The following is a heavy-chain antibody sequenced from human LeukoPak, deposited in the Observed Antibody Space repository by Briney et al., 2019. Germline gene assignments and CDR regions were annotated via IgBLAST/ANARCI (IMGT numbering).Heavy chain of an antibody. CDR1: GGSISSYY. D-gene: IGHD6-19*01. V-gene: IGHV4-34*01. Sequence: SETLSLTCTVSGGSISSYYWSWIRQPPGEGPEWIGEINHTGRTNYNPSLKSRVTISVDMSKDQFSLKLSSVTAADTAVYYCARVGYISGWYPFDFWGLGTLVIVSS. CDR2: INHTGRT. J-gene: IGHJ4*02. CDR3: ARVGYISGWYPFDF.